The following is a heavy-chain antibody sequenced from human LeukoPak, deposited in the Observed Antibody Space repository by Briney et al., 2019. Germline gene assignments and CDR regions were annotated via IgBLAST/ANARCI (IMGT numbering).Heavy chain of an antibody. CDR2: IYYSGST. D-gene: IGHD1-26*01. CDR1: GGSISSSSYY. J-gene: IGHJ4*02. CDR3: ARLPGMGATTWIDY. V-gene: IGHV4-39*01. Sequence: PSETLSLTCTVSGGSISSSSYYWGWIRQPPGKGLEWIGSIYYSGSTYYNPSLKSRVTISVDTSKNQFSLKLSSVTAADTAVYYCARLPGMGATTWIDYWGQGTLVTVSS.